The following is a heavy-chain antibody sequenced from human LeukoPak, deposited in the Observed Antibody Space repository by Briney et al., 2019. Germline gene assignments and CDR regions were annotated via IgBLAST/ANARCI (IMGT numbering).Heavy chain of an antibody. CDR3: ARDYGGDMGFFDY. Sequence: ASVKVSYKASGYTFTGYYMHWVRQAPGQGLEWMGWINPNSGGTNYAQKFQGRVTMTRDTSISTAYMELSRLRSDDTAVYYCARDYGGDMGFFDYWGQGTLVTVSS. CDR2: INPNSGGT. J-gene: IGHJ4*02. CDR1: GYTFTGYY. V-gene: IGHV1-2*02. D-gene: IGHD4-23*01.